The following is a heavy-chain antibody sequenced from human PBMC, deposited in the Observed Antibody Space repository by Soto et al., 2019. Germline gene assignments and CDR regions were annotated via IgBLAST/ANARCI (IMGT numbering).Heavy chain of an antibody. V-gene: IGHV1-69*02. Sequence: ASVKVSCKASGGTFSSYTISWVRQAPGQGLEWMGRIIPILGIANYAQKFQGRVTITADKSTSTAYMELSSLRSEDAAVYYCARGVGDGYNDAFDIWGQGTMVTVSS. D-gene: IGHD5-12*01. J-gene: IGHJ3*02. CDR3: ARGVGDGYNDAFDI. CDR2: IIPILGIA. CDR1: GGTFSSYT.